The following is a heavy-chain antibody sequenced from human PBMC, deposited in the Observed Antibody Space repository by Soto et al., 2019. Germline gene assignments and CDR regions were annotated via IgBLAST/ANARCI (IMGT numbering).Heavy chain of an antibody. D-gene: IGHD3-22*01. CDR1: GYSFAGYW. Sequence: PGESLKISCKGSGYSFAGYWITWVRQKPGKGLEWMGRIDPSDSQTYYSPSFRGHVTISVTKSITTVFLQWSSPRASDTAMYYFARQIYDSDTGPNFQYYFDSWGQGTPVTVSS. CDR3: ARQIYDSDTGPNFQYYFDS. V-gene: IGHV5-10-1*01. J-gene: IGHJ4*02. CDR2: IDPSDSQT.